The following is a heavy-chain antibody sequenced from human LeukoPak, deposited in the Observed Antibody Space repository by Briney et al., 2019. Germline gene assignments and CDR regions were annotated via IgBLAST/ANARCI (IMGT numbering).Heavy chain of an antibody. CDR3: ARATYYYDSSGYLVDY. V-gene: IGHV3-48*03. CDR1: GFTFSSYE. CDR2: ISSSGRTI. J-gene: IGHJ4*02. D-gene: IGHD3-22*01. Sequence: GGSLRLSCAASGFTFSSYEMNWVRQAPGKGLEWGSYISSSGRTIYYADSVKGRFTISRDNAKNSLYLQMNSLRAEDTAVYYCARATYYYDSSGYLVDYWGQGTLVTVSS.